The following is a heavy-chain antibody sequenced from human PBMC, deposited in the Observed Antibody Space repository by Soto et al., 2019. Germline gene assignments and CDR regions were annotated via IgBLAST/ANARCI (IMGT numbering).Heavy chain of an antibody. V-gene: IGHV4-39*01. Sequence: QLQLQESGPGLVKPSETLSLTCTVSGGSISGSSYYWGWIRQPPGKGLEWIGAIHYTGRTYYKPSLKSRVTIYVDTSKNQCSLKLNSVTAADTAVYYCASGGEWSIAVAGWGQGTLVTVSS. CDR3: ASGGEWSIAVAG. CDR2: IHYTGRT. CDR1: GGSISGSSYY. D-gene: IGHD6-19*01. J-gene: IGHJ4*02.